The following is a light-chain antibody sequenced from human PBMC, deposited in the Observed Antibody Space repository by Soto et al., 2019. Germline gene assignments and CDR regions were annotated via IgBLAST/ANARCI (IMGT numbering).Light chain of an antibody. CDR1: SSDVGGYNY. CDR2: DVS. CDR3: CSYAGSYTLGV. Sequence: QSALTQPRSVSGSPGQSVTIPCTGTSSDVGGYNYVSWYQQHPGKAPKLMIYDVSKRPSGVPDRFSGSKSGNTASLTISGLQAEDEADYYCCSYAGSYTLGVFGTGTKLTVL. V-gene: IGLV2-11*01. J-gene: IGLJ1*01.